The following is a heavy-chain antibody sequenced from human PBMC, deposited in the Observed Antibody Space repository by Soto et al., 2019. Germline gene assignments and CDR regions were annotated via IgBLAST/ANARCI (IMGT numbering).Heavy chain of an antibody. CDR2: ISYDGSNK. V-gene: IGHV3-30*18. CDR1: GFTFSSYG. J-gene: IGHJ4*02. CDR3: AKDGSDYYESSCYNLDY. Sequence: PGGSLRLSCAASGFTFSSYGMHWVRQAPGKGLEWEAVISYDGSNKYYADTVKGRFTISRDNSKNTLYLQMNSLRAEDTAVYYCAKDGSDYYESSCYNLDYWGQGTLVTVSS. D-gene: IGHD3-22*01.